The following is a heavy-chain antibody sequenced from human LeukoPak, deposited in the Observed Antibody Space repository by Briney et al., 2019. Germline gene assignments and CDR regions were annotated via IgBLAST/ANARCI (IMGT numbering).Heavy chain of an antibody. J-gene: IGHJ6*03. CDR2: ISYDGSNK. D-gene: IGHD3-10*01. CDR3: AKGGAVSSKSITMLRGTRRYNYYMDV. CDR1: GFTLSGFS. Sequence: GRSLRLSCVASGFTLSGFSMTSARLDPGEWLEWVAVISYDGSNKSYADSVKGRFTISRDNSKNTLYLQMNSLRAEDTAVYYCAKGGAVSSKSITMLRGTRRYNYYMDVWGKGTTVTISS. V-gene: IGHV3-30*18.